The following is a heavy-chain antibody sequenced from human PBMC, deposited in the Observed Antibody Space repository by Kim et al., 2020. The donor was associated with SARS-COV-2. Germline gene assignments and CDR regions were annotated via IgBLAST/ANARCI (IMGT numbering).Heavy chain of an antibody. D-gene: IGHD6-19*01. CDR2: INHSGST. J-gene: IGHJ3*02. CDR1: GGSFSGYY. V-gene: IGHV4-34*01. Sequence: SETLSLTCAVYGGSFSGYYWSWIRQPPGKGLEWIGEINHSGSTNYNPSLKSRVTISVDTSKNQFSVKLSSVTAADTAVYYCARRGSGWYKGAFDIWGQGTMVPVSS. CDR3: ARRGSGWYKGAFDI.